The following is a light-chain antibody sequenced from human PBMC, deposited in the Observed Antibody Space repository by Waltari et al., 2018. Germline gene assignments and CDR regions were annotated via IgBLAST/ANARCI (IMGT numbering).Light chain of an antibody. CDR1: QSVSIK. CDR2: DAS. J-gene: IGKJ4*01. CDR3: QQYYHWVA. V-gene: IGKV3-15*01. Sequence: EIVMTQSPANLSVSPGESATLSCRASQSVSIKLVWYQQKPGQAPRLLISDASTRATVIPPRFSGSGSGTDFTLTISSLQSEDFAVYYCQQYYHWVAFGGGTWVQIK.